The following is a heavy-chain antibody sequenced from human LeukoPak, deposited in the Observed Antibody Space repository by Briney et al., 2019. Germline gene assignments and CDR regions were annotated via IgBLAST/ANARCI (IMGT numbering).Heavy chain of an antibody. CDR1: GVAFDSRG. CDR3: ARARNNYDRSGFSALDY. D-gene: IGHD3-22*01. CDR2: IWYDGSK. J-gene: IGHJ4*02. Sequence: PGRSLRLSCAASGVAFDSRGMHWVRQAPGKGLEWVAVIWYDGSKDYADSVKGRFTISRDNSKNTLYLQMNSLRAEDTAVYYCARARNNYDRSGFSALDYWGQGTLVTVSS. V-gene: IGHV3-33*01.